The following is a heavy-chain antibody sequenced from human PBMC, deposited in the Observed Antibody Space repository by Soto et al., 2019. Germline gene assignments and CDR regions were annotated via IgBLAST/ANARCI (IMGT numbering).Heavy chain of an antibody. CDR1: AGTFSSYA. CDR3: AKTHIAAAYNHYYDYGMDS. CDR2: IIPMFGTT. D-gene: IGHD6-13*01. Sequence: QVQLLQSGAEVKKPGSSVKVSCMTSAGTFSSYATSWVRQAPGQGLEWMGGIIPMFGTTNYSQNFQGRVTITAHESTRIAYMELHSLRSEDTVVYYCAKTHIAAAYNHYYDYGMDSWGLGTTVTVSS. J-gene: IGHJ6*02. V-gene: IGHV1-69*12.